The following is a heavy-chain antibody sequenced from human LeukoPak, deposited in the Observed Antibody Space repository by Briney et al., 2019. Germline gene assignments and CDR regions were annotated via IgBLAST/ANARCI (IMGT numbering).Heavy chain of an antibody. Sequence: PSETLSLTCTVSGGSLSSSSFYWGWVRQTPGKGLEWIGNIYYSGSTYYNPSLKSRLTISLDTSQRQFSLRLSSVTAADTALYYCTWGSYDVLTGYSTLGEYWGQGTLVTVSS. J-gene: IGHJ4*02. CDR1: GGSLSSSSFY. CDR2: IYYSGST. V-gene: IGHV4-39*01. CDR3: TWGSYDVLTGYSTLGEY. D-gene: IGHD3-9*01.